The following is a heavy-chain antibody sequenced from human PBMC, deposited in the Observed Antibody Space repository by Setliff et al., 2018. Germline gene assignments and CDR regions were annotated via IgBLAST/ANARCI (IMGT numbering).Heavy chain of an antibody. CDR3: ARRRGYCSGGSCSDGWVNWFDP. J-gene: IGHJ5*02. Sequence: SVKVSCKASGGTFSSYAISWVRQAPGQGLEWMGGIIPIFGTANYAQKFQGRLTITRDTSASTAYMELSSLRSEDTAVYYCARRRGYCSGGSCSDGWVNWFDPWGQGTLVTVSS. V-gene: IGHV1-69*05. CDR2: IIPIFGTA. CDR1: GGTFSSYA. D-gene: IGHD2-15*01.